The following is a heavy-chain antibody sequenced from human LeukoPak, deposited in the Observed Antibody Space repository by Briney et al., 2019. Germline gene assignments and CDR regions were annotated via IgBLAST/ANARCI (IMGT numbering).Heavy chain of an antibody. Sequence: ASVKVSCKASGYTFTGYYMHWVRQAPGQGLEWIGWINPNSGGTNYAQKFQGRVTMTRDTSISTASMELSRLRSDDTAVNYCAREGGRLRYFDWLPGVVSNWFDPWGQGTLVTVSS. J-gene: IGHJ5*02. V-gene: IGHV1-2*02. D-gene: IGHD3-9*01. CDR3: AREGGRLRYFDWLPGVVSNWFDP. CDR2: INPNSGGT. CDR1: GYTFTGYY.